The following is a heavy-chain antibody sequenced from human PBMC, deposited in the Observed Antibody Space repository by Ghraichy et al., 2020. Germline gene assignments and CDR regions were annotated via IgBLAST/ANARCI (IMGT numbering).Heavy chain of an antibody. Sequence: GGSLRLSCAASGFTFSDYYMSWIRQAPGKGLEWISYISSGSTIYYADSVKGRFAISRDNAKNSLYLQMNSLRVEDTAVYYCAREGYCYGLSGLFDYWGQGTLVTVSS. D-gene: IGHD5-18*01. CDR3: AREGYCYGLSGLFDY. CDR2: ISSGSTI. CDR1: GFTFSDYY. V-gene: IGHV3-11*01. J-gene: IGHJ4*02.